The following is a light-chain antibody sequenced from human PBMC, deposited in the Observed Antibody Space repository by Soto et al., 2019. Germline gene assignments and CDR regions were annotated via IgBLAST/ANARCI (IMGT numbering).Light chain of an antibody. CDR1: QSVSSH. CDR3: QQRSNWPWT. V-gene: IGKV3-11*01. CDR2: DAS. Sequence: EIVMTQSPATLSVSPGEGATVSCRASQSVSSHLAWYQHKPGQAPRLLFYDASTRATGIPARFSGSGSGTDFTLTISSLEPEDFAVYYCQQRSNWPWTFGQGTKVDI. J-gene: IGKJ1*01.